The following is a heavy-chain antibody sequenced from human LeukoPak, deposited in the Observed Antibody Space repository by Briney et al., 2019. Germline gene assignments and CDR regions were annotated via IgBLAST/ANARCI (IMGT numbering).Heavy chain of an antibody. D-gene: IGHD4-17*01. CDR1: GYSFTSYW. CDR2: IDPSDSYT. J-gene: IGHJ4*02. Sequence: GESLKISCQGSGYSFTSYWINWVRQMPGKSLEWMGRIDPSDSYTNYSPSFQGHVTISADKSISTAYLQWSSLKASDTAMYYCARHLDYGHDYWGQGTLVTVSS. V-gene: IGHV5-10-1*01. CDR3: ARHLDYGHDY.